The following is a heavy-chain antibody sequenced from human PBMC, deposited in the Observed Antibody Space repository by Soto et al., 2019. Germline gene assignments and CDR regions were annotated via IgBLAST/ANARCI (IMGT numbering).Heavy chain of an antibody. V-gene: IGHV1-2*04. Sequence: ASVKVSCKASGYTFTGYYMHWVRQAPGQGLEWMGWINPNSGGTNYAQKFQGWVTMTRDTSISTAYMELSRLRSDDTAVYYCARGLSRDYYYYGMDVWGQGTTVTVS. J-gene: IGHJ6*02. CDR2: INPNSGGT. CDR1: GYTFTGYY. D-gene: IGHD2-15*01. CDR3: ARGLSRDYYYYGMDV.